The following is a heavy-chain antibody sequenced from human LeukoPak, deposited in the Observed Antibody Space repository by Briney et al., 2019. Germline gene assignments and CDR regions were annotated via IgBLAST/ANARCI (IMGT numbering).Heavy chain of an antibody. Sequence: SETLSLTCSVSGGSISSSSYYWGWIRQPPGKGLEWIGSIYYSGSTYYNPSLKSRVTISVDTSKNQFSLKLSSVTAADTAVYYCARQRYSSSPYFDYWDQGTLVTVSS. D-gene: IGHD6-19*01. CDR2: IYYSGST. V-gene: IGHV4-39*01. J-gene: IGHJ4*02. CDR1: GGSISSSSYY. CDR3: ARQRYSSSPYFDY.